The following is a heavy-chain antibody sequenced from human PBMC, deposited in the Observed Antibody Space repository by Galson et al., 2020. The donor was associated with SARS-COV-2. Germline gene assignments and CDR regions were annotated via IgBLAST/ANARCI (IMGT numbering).Heavy chain of an antibody. CDR2: INSSGST. CDR1: GGSFSGYY. J-gene: IGHJ3*02. CDR3: ARLHYGEYAPEAFDI. Sequence: SETLSLTCAVYGGSFSGYYWSWIRQPPGKGLEWIGEINSSGSTNYNPSLKSRVTISLDTSKNHFSLKLSSVTAADTAVYYCARLHYGEYAPEAFDIWGPGTRVTVAS. V-gene: IGHV4-34*01. D-gene: IGHD4-17*01.